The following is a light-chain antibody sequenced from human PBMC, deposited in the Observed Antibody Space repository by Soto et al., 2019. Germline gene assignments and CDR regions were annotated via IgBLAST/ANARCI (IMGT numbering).Light chain of an antibody. V-gene: IGKV4-1*01. CDR1: QSVLYTSNNKNY. Sequence: DIVMTQSPDSLAVSLGERATINCKSSQSVLYTSNNKNYLAWYQQKSGQPPKLLISWASTRESGVPDRFSGSGSGTDFTLNISSLQAEDVAVYYCQQYYSLPTWTLGHGTNVEIK. J-gene: IGKJ1*01. CDR3: QQYYSLPTWT. CDR2: WAS.